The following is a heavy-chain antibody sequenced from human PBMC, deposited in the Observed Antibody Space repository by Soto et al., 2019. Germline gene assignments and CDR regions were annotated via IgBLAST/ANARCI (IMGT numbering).Heavy chain of an antibody. Sequence: GGSLRLSCAASGFTFSSYGMHWVRQAPGKGLEWVAVIWYDGGNKCYADSVKGRFTISRDNAKNSLYLQMNSLRAEDTALYYCVRVDKQLGTTFFDHWGQGILVTVSS. D-gene: IGHD1-1*01. CDR3: VRVDKQLGTTFFDH. CDR2: IWYDGGNK. V-gene: IGHV3-33*01. CDR1: GFTFSSYG. J-gene: IGHJ4*02.